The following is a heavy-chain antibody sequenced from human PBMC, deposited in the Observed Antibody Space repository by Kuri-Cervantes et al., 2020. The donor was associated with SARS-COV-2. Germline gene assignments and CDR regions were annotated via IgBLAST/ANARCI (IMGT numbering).Heavy chain of an antibody. D-gene: IGHD6-13*01. J-gene: IGHJ4*02. V-gene: IGHV3-64*02. Sequence: GESLKISCAASGFTFSSYAMHWVRQAPGKGLEYVSAISSNGGSTYYADSVKGRFTISRDSSKNTLYLQMGSLRAEDMAVYYCASEARTYSSPHGEIDYWGQGTLVTVSS. CDR2: ISSNGGST. CDR1: GFTFSSYA. CDR3: ASEARTYSSPHGEIDY.